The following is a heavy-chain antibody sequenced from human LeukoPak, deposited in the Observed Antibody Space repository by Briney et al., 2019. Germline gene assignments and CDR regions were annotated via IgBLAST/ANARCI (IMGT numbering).Heavy chain of an antibody. V-gene: IGHV3-23*01. CDR1: GFTFSSYA. D-gene: IGHD3-9*01. CDR2: ISGSGGST. J-gene: IGHJ4*02. CDR3: AKGRAAYDILTGYFDY. Sequence: SGGSLRLSCAASGFTFSSYAMSWVRQAPGKGLEWVSAISGSGGSTYYADSVKGRFTISRDNSKNTLYLQMNSLRAEDTAVYYCAKGRAAYDILTGYFDYWGQRTLVTVSS.